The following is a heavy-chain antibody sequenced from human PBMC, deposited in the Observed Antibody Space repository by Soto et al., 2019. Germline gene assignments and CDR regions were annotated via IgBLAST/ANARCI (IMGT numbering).Heavy chain of an antibody. CDR3: ARLSYYYGSGSPDNWFDP. CDR2: IYYSGST. D-gene: IGHD3-10*01. V-gene: IGHV4-39*01. Sequence: PSETLSLTCTVSGGSIGSSSYYWGWIRQPPGKGLEWIGSIYYSGSTYYNPSLKSRVTISVDTSKNQFSLKLSSVTAADTAVYYCARLSYYYGSGSPDNWFDPWGQGTLVTVSS. J-gene: IGHJ5*02. CDR1: GGSIGSSSYY.